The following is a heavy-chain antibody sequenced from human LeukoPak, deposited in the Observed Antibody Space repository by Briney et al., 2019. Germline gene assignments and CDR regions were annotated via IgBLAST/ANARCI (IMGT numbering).Heavy chain of an antibody. CDR2: IYYSGST. J-gene: IGHJ5*02. V-gene: IGHV4-59*01. CDR3: ARVTGVRGVVGDWFDP. CDR1: GGSISSYY. D-gene: IGHD3-10*01. Sequence: SETLSLTCTVSGGSISSYYWSWIRQPPGKGLEWIGYIYYSGSTNYNPSLKSRVTISVDTSKNQFSLKLSSVTAADTAVYYCARVTGVRGVVGDWFDPWGQGTLVTVSS.